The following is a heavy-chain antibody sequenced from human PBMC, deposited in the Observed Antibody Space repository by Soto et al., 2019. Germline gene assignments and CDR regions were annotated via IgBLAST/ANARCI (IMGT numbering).Heavy chain of an antibody. Sequence: GASVKVSCKASGGTFSSYAISWVRQAPGQGLEWMGGIIPIFGTANYAQKFQGRVTITADESTSTAYMGLSSLRSEDTAVYYCARDSLVYSTFKRLNWFDPWGQGTLVTVS. CDR1: GGTFSSYA. J-gene: IGHJ5*02. D-gene: IGHD2-8*01. CDR3: ARDSLVYSTFKRLNWFDP. V-gene: IGHV1-69*13. CDR2: IIPIFGTA.